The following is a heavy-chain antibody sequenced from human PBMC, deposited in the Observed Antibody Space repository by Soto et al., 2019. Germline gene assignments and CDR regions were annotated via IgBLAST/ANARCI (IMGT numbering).Heavy chain of an antibody. CDR2: INHSGST. J-gene: IGHJ4*02. D-gene: IGHD1-7*01. CDR3: ASRDPGTSVDY. Sequence: SETLSLTCAVYGGSFSGYYWSWIRQPPGKGLEWIGEINHSGSTNYNPSLKSRVTISLDKSENQFSLKVTSLTAADTAVYYCASRDPGTSVDYWGQGTLVTVSS. CDR1: GGSFSGYY. V-gene: IGHV4-34*01.